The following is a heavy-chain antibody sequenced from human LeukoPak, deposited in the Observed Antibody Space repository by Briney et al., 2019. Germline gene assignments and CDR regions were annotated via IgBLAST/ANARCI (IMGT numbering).Heavy chain of an antibody. CDR2: INPNSGGT. J-gene: IGHJ4*02. CDR3: ARSYYYGSGSYYKETIFDY. V-gene: IGHV1-2*02. D-gene: IGHD3-10*01. Sequence: ASVKVSCKASGYTFTGYYMHWVRQAPGQGLEWMGWINPNSGGTNYAQKFQGRVTMTRDTSISTAYMELSRLRPDDTAVYYCARSYYYGSGSYYKETIFDYWGQGTLVTVSS. CDR1: GYTFTGYY.